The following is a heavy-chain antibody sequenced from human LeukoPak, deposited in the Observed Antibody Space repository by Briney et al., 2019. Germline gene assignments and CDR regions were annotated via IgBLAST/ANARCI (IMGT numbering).Heavy chain of an antibody. D-gene: IGHD2-2*02. V-gene: IGHV3-9*01. CDR1: GFTFDDYA. Sequence: GGSLRLSCAASGFTFDDYAMHWVRQAPGKGLEWVSGISWNSGSIGYADSVKGRFTISRDNAKNSLYLQMNSLRAEDTALYYCAKDVYGMYTSWGQGTLVTVSS. CDR3: AKDVYGMYTS. J-gene: IGHJ4*02. CDR2: ISWNSGSI.